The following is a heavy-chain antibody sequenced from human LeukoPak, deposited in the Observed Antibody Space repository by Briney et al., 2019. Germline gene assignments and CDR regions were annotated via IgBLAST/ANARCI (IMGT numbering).Heavy chain of an antibody. D-gene: IGHD3-3*01. Sequence: GGSLRLSCAASGFTFSSYWMSWVRQAPGKGLEWVANIKQDGSEKYYVDSVKGRFTISRDNAKNPLYLQMNSLRAEDTAVYYCARVSEWLSLAFDYWGQGTLVTVSS. CDR2: IKQDGSEK. V-gene: IGHV3-7*01. J-gene: IGHJ4*02. CDR3: ARVSEWLSLAFDY. CDR1: GFTFSSYW.